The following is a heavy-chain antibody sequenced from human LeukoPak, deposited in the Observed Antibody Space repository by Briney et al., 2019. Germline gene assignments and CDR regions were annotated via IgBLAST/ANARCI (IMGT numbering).Heavy chain of an antibody. CDR3: ARDLAGSRWSAFDS. D-gene: IGHD3-10*01. V-gene: IGHV3-48*02. Sequence: PGGSLTLSCAASGSTFSSSGMNWVREAPGKGLEWVSYINDYSNSIFYGDSVKGRFTISRDNAKNIVYLQMSNLADEDTAVYYCARDLAGSRWSAFDSWGQGALVTVSS. J-gene: IGHJ4*02. CDR2: INDYSNSI. CDR1: GSTFSSSG.